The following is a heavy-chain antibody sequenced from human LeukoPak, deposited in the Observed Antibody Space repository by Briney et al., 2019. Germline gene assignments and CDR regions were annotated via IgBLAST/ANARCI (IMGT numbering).Heavy chain of an antibody. D-gene: IGHD1-26*01. Sequence: GGSLRLSCAASGFTFSNHVTHWVRQAPGKGLEWVAVTSTDENIKIYADSVKGRFTISRDNSKNTLYLQMNSLRAEDTAIYYCARDPIMGAPDYFDYWGQGTLVTVSS. CDR3: ARDPIMGAPDYFDY. CDR1: GFTFSNHV. CDR2: TSTDENIK. V-gene: IGHV3-30*04. J-gene: IGHJ4*02.